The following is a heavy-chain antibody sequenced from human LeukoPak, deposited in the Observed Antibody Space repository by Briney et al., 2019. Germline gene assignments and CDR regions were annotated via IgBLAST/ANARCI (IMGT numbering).Heavy chain of an antibody. D-gene: IGHD3-22*01. Sequence: PGGSLRLSCAASGFTFSSYAMSWVRQAPGKGLEWVSGISGGSTYYADSVKGRFTISRDNSKNTLYLQMNSLRAEDTAVYYCAKVKGYDSSGYYSFFDYWGQGTLVTVSS. CDR2: ISGGST. CDR1: GFTFSSYA. CDR3: AKVKGYDSSGYYSFFDY. V-gene: IGHV3-23*01. J-gene: IGHJ4*02.